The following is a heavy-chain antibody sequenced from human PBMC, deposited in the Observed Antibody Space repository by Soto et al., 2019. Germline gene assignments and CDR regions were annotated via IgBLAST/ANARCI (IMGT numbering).Heavy chain of an antibody. V-gene: IGHV3-30*18. CDR1: GFTFSSYG. Sequence: QVQLVESGGGVVQPGRSLRLSCAASGFTFSSYGMHWVRQAPGKGLEWVAVISYDGSNKYYADSVKGRFTISRDNSKNTLYLQMNSLRAEDTAVNYCAKDLGVLMVYASYGMDVWGQGTTVTVSS. D-gene: IGHD2-8*01. CDR2: ISYDGSNK. CDR3: AKDLGVLMVYASYGMDV. J-gene: IGHJ6*02.